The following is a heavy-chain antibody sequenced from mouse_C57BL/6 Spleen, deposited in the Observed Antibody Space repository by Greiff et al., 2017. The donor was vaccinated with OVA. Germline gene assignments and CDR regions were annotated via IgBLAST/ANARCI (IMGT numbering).Heavy chain of an antibody. Sequence: QVQLQQPGTELVKPGASVKLSCKASGYTFTSYWMHWVKQRPGQGLEWIGKINPSNGGTKYNEKFKSKTTMTVDKSSSTAYMQISSLTSEDSTVYYCARNLDYYRFAYWGQGTLVTVSA. V-gene: IGHV1-53*01. CDR2: INPSNGGT. J-gene: IGHJ3*01. D-gene: IGHD1-1*01. CDR3: ARNLDYYRFAY. CDR1: GYTFTSYW.